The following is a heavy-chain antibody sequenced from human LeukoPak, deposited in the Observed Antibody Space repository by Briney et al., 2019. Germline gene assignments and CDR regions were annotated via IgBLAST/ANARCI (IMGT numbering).Heavy chain of an antibody. CDR2: IYGGGNT. V-gene: IGHV3-53*01. CDR1: GLSVSSNF. Sequence: GVSLRLSCAATGLSVSSNFMSWVRQAPGKGLEWVSVIYGGGNTYYADSVKGRFTISRDTPKNTLYLQMNSLRVEDTAVYYCASWPAGWYGEDSWGQGTLVTVSS. CDR3: ASWPAGWYGEDS. D-gene: IGHD6-19*01. J-gene: IGHJ4*02.